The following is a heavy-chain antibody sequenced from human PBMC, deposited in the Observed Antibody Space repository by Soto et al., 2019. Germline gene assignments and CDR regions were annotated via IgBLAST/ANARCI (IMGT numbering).Heavy chain of an antibody. CDR3: ARHHDFWSGYSWWFDP. CDR1: GGSISSSSYY. D-gene: IGHD3-3*01. V-gene: IGHV4-39*01. CDR2: IYYSGST. J-gene: IGHJ5*02. Sequence: SETLSLTGTVSGGSISSSSYYWGWIRQPPGKGLEWIGSIYYSGSTYYNPSLKSRVTISVDTSKNQFSLKLSSVTAADTAVYYCARHHDFWSGYSWWFDPWGQGTLVTVSA.